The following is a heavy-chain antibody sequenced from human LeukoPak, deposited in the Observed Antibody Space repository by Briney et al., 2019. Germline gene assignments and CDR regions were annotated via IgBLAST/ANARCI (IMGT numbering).Heavy chain of an antibody. V-gene: IGHV3-74*01. CDR2: ISGDGTTI. J-gene: IGHJ6*03. CDR3: AKASIFANYYMDV. CDR1: GFTFSSNW. D-gene: IGHD3-3*01. Sequence: PGGSLRLSCAASGFTFSSNWMNWVRQAPGEGLVWVSRISGDGTTITYADSVKGRFTISRDNAKNTLYLQMNSLRAEDTALYYCAKASIFANYYMDVWGKGTTVTVSS.